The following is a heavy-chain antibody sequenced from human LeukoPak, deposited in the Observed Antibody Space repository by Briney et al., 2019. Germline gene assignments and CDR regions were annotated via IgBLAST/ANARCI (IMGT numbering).Heavy chain of an antibody. D-gene: IGHD3-3*01. J-gene: IGHJ4*02. Sequence: GGSLRLSCAASGFTFSKYWMLWVRQAPGKGLESVSRINTDGTVTTYADSVKGRFTVSRDNAKKSLYLQMSSLRAEDTAFYYCASEFWSGYFDSWGQGTLVTVSS. CDR2: INTDGTVT. CDR3: ASEFWSGYFDS. V-gene: IGHV3-74*01. CDR1: GFTFSKYW.